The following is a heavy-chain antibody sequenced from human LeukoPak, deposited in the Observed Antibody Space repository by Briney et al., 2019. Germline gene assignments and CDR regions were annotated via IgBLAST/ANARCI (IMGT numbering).Heavy chain of an antibody. CDR1: GHSFTSYW. CDR3: ARLIPSGFGELFSSFDY. D-gene: IGHD3-10*01. CDR2: IYPGDSDT. V-gene: IGHV5-51*01. J-gene: IGHJ4*02. Sequence: GESLKISCKGSGHSFTSYWIGWVRQMPGKGLEWMGIIYPGDSDTRYSPSFQGQVTISADKSISTAYLQWSSLKASDTAMYYCARLIPSGFGELFSSFDYWGQGTLVTVSS.